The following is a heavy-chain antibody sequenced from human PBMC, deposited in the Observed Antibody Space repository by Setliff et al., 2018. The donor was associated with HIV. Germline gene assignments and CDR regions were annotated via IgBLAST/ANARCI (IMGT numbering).Heavy chain of an antibody. D-gene: IGHD6-13*01. V-gene: IGHV3-21*01. CDR1: GFTFSSYS. CDR2: ISSSSSYI. J-gene: IGHJ2*01. CDR3: ARYRAAAVTWYFDL. Sequence: GGSLRLSCAASGFTFSSYSMTWVRQAPGKGLEWVSSISSSSSYIYYADSVKGRFTISRDNAKNSLYLQMNSLRAEDTAVYHCARYRAAAVTWYFDLWGRGTLVTVSS.